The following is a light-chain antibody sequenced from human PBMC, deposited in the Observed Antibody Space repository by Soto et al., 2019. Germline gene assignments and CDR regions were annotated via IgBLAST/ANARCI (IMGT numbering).Light chain of an antibody. Sequence: EFVLTQSPGTLSLSPGERATLSCRASQSVSSTFLAWYQQKPGQPPRLLIYGASTRGTGIPERFSGSGSGTDFTLTISIQEPEDCAVYYCQHDGSSPPLTFGGGKKVEIK. V-gene: IGKV3-20*01. J-gene: IGKJ4*01. CDR2: GAS. CDR1: QSVSSTF. CDR3: QHDGSSPPLT.